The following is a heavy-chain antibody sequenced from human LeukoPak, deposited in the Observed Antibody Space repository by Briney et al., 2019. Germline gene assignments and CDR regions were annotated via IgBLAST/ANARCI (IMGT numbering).Heavy chain of an antibody. J-gene: IGHJ6*03. V-gene: IGHV4-39*01. CDR3: AGQRADYFYHYLDV. CDR1: GGSISSSSYY. CDR2: VYYGGNT. Sequence: KPSETLSLTCTVSGGSISSSSYYWDWVRQPPGKGLEWIGNVYYGGNTFYNSSLESRVTISVDMSKNQFSLKLSSLTAADTAVYYCAGQRADYFYHYLDVWGKGTSVTVSS.